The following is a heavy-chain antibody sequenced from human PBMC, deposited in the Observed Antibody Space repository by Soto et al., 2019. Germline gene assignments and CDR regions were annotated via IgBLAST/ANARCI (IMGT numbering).Heavy chain of an antibody. CDR1: GYTFTSYG. J-gene: IGHJ4*02. V-gene: IGHV1-18*01. CDR2: ISAYNGDT. CDR3: ARVRGYFGSGSSDF. D-gene: IGHD3-10*01. Sequence: QVHQVQSGAEVKKPGASVKVSCKASGYTFTSYGVSWVRQAPGQGLEWMGSISAYNGDTNYAQKLQGRVTMTTDTSTNTAYMELRSLRSDDTAVYYCARVRGYFGSGSSDFWGQGTLVTVSS.